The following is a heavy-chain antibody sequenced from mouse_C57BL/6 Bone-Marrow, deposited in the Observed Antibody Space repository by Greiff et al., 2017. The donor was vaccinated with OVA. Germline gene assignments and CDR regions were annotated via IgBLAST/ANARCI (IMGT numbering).Heavy chain of an antibody. CDR1: GYTFTDYN. V-gene: IGHV1-22*01. D-gene: IGHD1-1*01. CDR3: ASLYGSPYGDY. Sequence: VQLKQSGPELVKPGASVKMSCKASGYTFTDYNMHWVKQSHGKSLEWIGYINPNNGGTSYNQKFKGKATLTVNKSSSTAYMELRSLTSEDSAVYYCASLYGSPYGDYWGQGTSVTVSS. J-gene: IGHJ4*01. CDR2: INPNNGGT.